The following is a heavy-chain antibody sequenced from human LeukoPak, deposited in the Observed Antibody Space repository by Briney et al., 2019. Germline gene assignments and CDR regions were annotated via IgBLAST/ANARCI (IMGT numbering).Heavy chain of an antibody. CDR3: ARELREHGVFDI. CDR1: GFTFSSSG. CDR2: ISGSGDRT. D-gene: IGHD1-26*01. J-gene: IGHJ3*02. V-gene: IGHV3-23*01. Sequence: GGSLRLSCAASGFTFSSSGMIWVRQAPGKGLEWVSAISGSGDRTYHADSVKGRFTISRDNSKNTVYLQMNSLRVEDTAVYYCARELREHGVFDIWGQGIMVTVSS.